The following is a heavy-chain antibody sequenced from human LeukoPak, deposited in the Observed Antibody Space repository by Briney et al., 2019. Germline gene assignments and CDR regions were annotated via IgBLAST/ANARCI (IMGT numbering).Heavy chain of an antibody. Sequence: GAAVKVSCKASGYTFTNYYIHWVRQAPGQGLEWVGISNPSDGSANYAQKFQGKVSMTRDTSTSTVYMDVSSLRSEDTAVYYCAREGGGMYNCGSWGYFDLWGRGTLVTVSS. D-gene: IGHD1-20*01. CDR3: AREGGGMYNCGSWGYFDL. J-gene: IGHJ2*01. CDR2: SNPSDGSA. V-gene: IGHV1-46*01. CDR1: GYTFTNYY.